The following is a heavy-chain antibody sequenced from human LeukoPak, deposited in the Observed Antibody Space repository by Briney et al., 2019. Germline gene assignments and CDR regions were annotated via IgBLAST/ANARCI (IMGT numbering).Heavy chain of an antibody. D-gene: IGHD2-2*01. J-gene: IGHJ4*02. CDR2: INHSGST. V-gene: IGHV4-34*01. CDR1: GGSFSGYY. Sequence: SETLSLTCAVYGGSFSGYYWSWIRQPPGKGLEWIGEINHSGSTNYNPSLKTRVTISVDTSKNQFYLKLSSVTAADTAVYYCARGRGSITSCDVDYWGQGTLVTVSS. CDR3: ARGRGSITSCDVDY.